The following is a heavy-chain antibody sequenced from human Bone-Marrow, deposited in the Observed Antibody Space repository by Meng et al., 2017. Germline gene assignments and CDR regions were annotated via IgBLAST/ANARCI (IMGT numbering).Heavy chain of an antibody. CDR2: ITGSGCIT. J-gene: IGHJ4*02. D-gene: IGHD1-1*01. CDR3: VEGLSERYPV. Sequence: GESLKISCAASGFTFSSYAMNWVRQAPGKGLEWVSGITGSGCITYYADFVKGRFTISKDNSKSTLYLQMNSLRAEDTAVYYCVEGLSERYPVWGQGTLVTVSS. V-gene: IGHV3-23*01. CDR1: GFTFSSYA.